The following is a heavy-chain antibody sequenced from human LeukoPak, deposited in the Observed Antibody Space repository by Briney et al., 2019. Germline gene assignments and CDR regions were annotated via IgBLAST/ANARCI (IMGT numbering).Heavy chain of an antibody. CDR1: GGSISSGDYY. V-gene: IGHV4-30-4*08. D-gene: IGHD2-2*01. CDR3: ARGPHCSSTSCYEVGYYFDY. Sequence: SQTLYLTCTVSGGSISSGDYYWSWIRQPPGKGLEWIGYIYYSGSTYYNPSLKSRVTISVDTSKNQFSLKLSSVTAADTAVYYCARGPHCSSTSCYEVGYYFDYWGQGTLVTVSS. CDR2: IYYSGST. J-gene: IGHJ4*02.